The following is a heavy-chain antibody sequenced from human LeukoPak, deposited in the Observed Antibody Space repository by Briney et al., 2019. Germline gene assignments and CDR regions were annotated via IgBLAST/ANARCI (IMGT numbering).Heavy chain of an antibody. V-gene: IGHV4-34*01. CDR1: DGSLSGYW. D-gene: IGHD3-16*01. CDR3: ARGRDYIWGMSGY. Sequence: SETLSLTCAVYDGSLSGYWWSWIRQSPGKGLEWIGEISRSGRTNYNPSFKSRVTVLGDIYNKQVCLKMTSVTAADTAVYFCARGRDYIWGMSGYWGQGTQVIVSS. CDR2: ISRSGRT. J-gene: IGHJ4*02.